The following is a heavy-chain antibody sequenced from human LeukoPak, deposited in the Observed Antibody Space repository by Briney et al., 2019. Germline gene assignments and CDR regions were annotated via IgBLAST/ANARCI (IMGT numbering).Heavy chain of an antibody. J-gene: IGHJ6*02. CDR1: GYTFSKYG. CDR3: VRRNYYYSMDV. Sequence: ASVNVSRKASGYTFSKYGISWVRQPPGQGLEWMGWISAYNTNYAQKMQGRVTMTTDTPTSIAYMELRRLRSDDTAVYYCVRRNYYYSMDVGGLGTTVTVSS. V-gene: IGHV1-18*01. CDR2: ISAYNT.